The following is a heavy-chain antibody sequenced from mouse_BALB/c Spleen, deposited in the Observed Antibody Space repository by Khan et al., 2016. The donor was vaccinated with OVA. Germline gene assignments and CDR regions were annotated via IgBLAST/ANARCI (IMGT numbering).Heavy chain of an antibody. V-gene: IGHV1-9*01. CDR1: GYSFRSYW. CDR3: ARPYYADY. J-gene: IGHJ2*01. D-gene: IGHD2-10*01. CDR2: ILPGTGGT. Sequence: QVQLQQSGAELMKPGASVKISCKATGYSFRSYWMAWVKQRPGHGLEWIGEILPGTGGTNYNEKFKGKATFTADTSSNTAYMQLSSLTSEDAAVYYCARPYYADYWGQGTTLSVSS.